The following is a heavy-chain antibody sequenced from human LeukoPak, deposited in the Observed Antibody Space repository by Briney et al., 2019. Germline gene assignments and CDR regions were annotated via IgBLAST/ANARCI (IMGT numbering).Heavy chain of an antibody. V-gene: IGHV1-18*01. CDR1: GYTFTSYG. CDR2: ISAYNGNT. J-gene: IGHJ3*02. CDR3: ARRLYHYYDILTGYPNDAFDI. D-gene: IGHD3-9*01. Sequence: GASVKVSCKASGYTFTSYGISWVRQAPGQGLEWMGWISAYNGNTNYAQKLQGRVTMTTDTSTSTAYMELRSLRSDDTAVYYCARRLYHYYDILTGYPNDAFDIWGQGTMVTVSS.